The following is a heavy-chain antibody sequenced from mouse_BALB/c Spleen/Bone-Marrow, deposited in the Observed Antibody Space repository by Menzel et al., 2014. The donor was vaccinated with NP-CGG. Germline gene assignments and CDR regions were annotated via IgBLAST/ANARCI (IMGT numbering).Heavy chain of an antibody. CDR2: IYPYNGGT. Sequence: EVKLMESGPELVKPGASVKISCKASGYTFTDYNMHWVKQSHGKSLEWIGYIYPYNGGTGYNQKFKSKATLTVDNSSSTADMELRSLTSEDSAVYYCARRAGGWYFDVWGAGTTVTVSS. CDR3: ARRAGGWYFDV. D-gene: IGHD3-1*01. J-gene: IGHJ1*01. CDR1: GYTFTDYN. V-gene: IGHV1S29*02.